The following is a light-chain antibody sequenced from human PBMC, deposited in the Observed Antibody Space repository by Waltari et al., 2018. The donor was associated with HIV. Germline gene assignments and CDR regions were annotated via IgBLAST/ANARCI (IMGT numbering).Light chain of an antibody. CDR2: DVN. J-gene: IGLJ3*02. V-gene: IGLV2-11*01. CDR3: CSYAGSYTWV. CDR1: SSDVGGYKY. Sequence: QSALTQSRSVSGSPGQSVTISCTGTSSDVGGYKYVSWYQQHPGKVPKLRIYDVNKRPSGVPGRFSGSKSANTASLTISGLQAEDEADYYCCSYAGSYTWVFGGGTKLTVL.